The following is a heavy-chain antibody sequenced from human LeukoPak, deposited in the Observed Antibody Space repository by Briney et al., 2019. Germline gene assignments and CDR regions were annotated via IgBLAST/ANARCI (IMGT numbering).Heavy chain of an antibody. CDR1: GFTFSSYA. CDR3: ARDRGQWLVPYYFDY. J-gene: IGHJ4*02. V-gene: IGHV3-30-3*01. D-gene: IGHD6-19*01. Sequence: GGSLRLSCAASGFTFSSYAMHWVRQAPGKGLEWVAVISYDGSNKYYADSVKGRFTISRDNSKNTLYLQMNSLRAEDTAVYYCARDRGQWLVPYYFDYWGQGTLVTVSS. CDR2: ISYDGSNK.